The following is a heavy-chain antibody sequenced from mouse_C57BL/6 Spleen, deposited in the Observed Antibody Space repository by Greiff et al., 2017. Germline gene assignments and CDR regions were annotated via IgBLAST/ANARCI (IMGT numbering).Heavy chain of an antibody. V-gene: IGHV1-69*01. CDR1: GYTFTSYW. Sequence: QVQLQQPGAELVMPGASVKLSCKASGYTFTSYWMHWVKQRPGQGLEWIGEIDPSDSYTNYNQKFKGKSTLTVAKSSSTAYMQLSSLTSEDSAVYYCARSSSCFPMDYWGQGTSVTVAS. CDR3: ARSSSCFPMDY. D-gene: IGHD3-2*02. CDR2: IDPSDSYT. J-gene: IGHJ4*01.